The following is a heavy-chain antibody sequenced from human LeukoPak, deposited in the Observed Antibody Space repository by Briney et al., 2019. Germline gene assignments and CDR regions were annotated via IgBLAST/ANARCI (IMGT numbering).Heavy chain of an antibody. V-gene: IGHV1-8*01. D-gene: IGHD4-11*01. J-gene: IGHJ5*02. CDR2: MNPNSGNT. CDR3: ARDPTVGVGWFDP. CDR1: GYTFTSYD. Sequence: ASVKVSCKASGYTFTSYDINWVRQATGQGLVWMGWMNPNSGNTGYAQKFQGRVTMTTNTSISTAYMELSSLRSEDTTVYYCARDPTVGVGWFDPWGQGTLVTVSS.